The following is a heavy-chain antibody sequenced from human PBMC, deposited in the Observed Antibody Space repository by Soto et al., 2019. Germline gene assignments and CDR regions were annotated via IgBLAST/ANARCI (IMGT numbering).Heavy chain of an antibody. D-gene: IGHD6-19*01. CDR3: AKEAVAGTLYY. CDR1: GFILNNYA. CDR2: INVSGGT. V-gene: IGHV3-23*01. J-gene: IGHJ4*02. Sequence: GGSLRLSCAASGFILNNYALSWVRQAPGKGLDWASVINVSGGTVYADSVKGRFTVSRDNSRNTLYLQMNSLGAEDTAVYYCAKEAVAGTLYYWGQGTPVTVSS.